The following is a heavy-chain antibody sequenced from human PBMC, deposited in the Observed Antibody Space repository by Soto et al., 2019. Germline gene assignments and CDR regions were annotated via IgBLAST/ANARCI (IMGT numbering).Heavy chain of an antibody. CDR1: GFTVSSNY. D-gene: IGHD4-4*01. J-gene: IGHJ6*02. Sequence: PGGSLRLSCAASGFTVSSNYMSWVRQAPGKGLEWVSVIYSGGSTYYADSVKGRFTTSRDNSKNTLYLQMNSLRAEDTAVYYCARPRGNDYSNYGYYYYGMDVWGQGTTVTVSS. CDR3: ARPRGNDYSNYGYYYYGMDV. CDR2: IYSGGST. V-gene: IGHV3-53*01.